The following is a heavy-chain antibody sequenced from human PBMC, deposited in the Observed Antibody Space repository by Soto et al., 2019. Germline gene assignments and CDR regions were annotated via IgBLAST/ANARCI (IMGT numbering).Heavy chain of an antibody. CDR3: AREFSGSYHNFDY. D-gene: IGHD1-26*01. CDR1: GFIFRSYA. CDR2: ITYDGANG. V-gene: IGHV3-30*09. J-gene: IGHJ4*02. Sequence: GGSLRLSCLASGFIFRSYAMHWVRQAPGKGLEWVAVITYDGANGYYADSVRGRFAISRDNSKSTLFLQMNSLRPEDTAVYYCAREFSGSYHNFDYWGQGNLVTVSS.